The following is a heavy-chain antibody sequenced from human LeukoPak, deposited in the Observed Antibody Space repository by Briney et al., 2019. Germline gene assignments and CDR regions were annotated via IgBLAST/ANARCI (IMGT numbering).Heavy chain of an antibody. V-gene: IGHV3-30*02. J-gene: IGHJ4*02. CDR1: GFAFSSYG. CDR3: AKDGDGHSYGLFDY. Sequence: PGGSLRLSCAASGFAFSSYGMHWVRQAPGKGLEWVAFIRYDGSNKYYADSVKGRFTISSDNSKNTLYLQMNSLRAEDTAVYYCAKDGDGHSYGLFDYWGQGTLVTVSS. D-gene: IGHD5-18*01. CDR2: IRYDGSNK.